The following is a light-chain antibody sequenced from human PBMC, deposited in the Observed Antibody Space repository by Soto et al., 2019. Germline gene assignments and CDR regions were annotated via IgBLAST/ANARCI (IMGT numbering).Light chain of an antibody. CDR1: SSDVGDYDY. V-gene: IGLV2-14*01. CDR2: EVS. J-gene: IGLJ1*01. CDR3: SSYTSSSNYV. Sequence: QSVLTQPASVSGSPGQSITISCTGTSSDVGDYDYVSWYQQHPGKAPKLMIYEVSNRPSGVSNRFSGSKSGNTASLTISGLQAEDEADYYCSSYTSSSNYVFGTGTKLIVL.